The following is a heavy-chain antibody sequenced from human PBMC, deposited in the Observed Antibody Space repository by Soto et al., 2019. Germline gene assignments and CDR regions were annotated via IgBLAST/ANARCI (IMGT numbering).Heavy chain of an antibody. D-gene: IGHD6-6*01. Sequence: PGGSLRLSCAASGFTFSSYGLHWVRQAPGKGLEGGAAISYDVSNTYYADSVKGRFTISRDNSKNTLYLQMNSLRAEDTAVYYCAKDREARPANYCYYGIDVWGQGTTVTVSS. CDR3: AKDREARPANYCYYGIDV. J-gene: IGHJ6*02. CDR1: GFTFSSYG. CDR2: ISYDVSNT. V-gene: IGHV3-30*18.